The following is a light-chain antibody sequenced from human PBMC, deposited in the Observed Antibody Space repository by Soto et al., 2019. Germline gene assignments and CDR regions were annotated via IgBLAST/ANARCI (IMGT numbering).Light chain of an antibody. V-gene: IGLV2-14*03. CDR3: TSWTTSTTMI. J-gene: IGLJ2*01. CDR2: DVN. CDR1: SSDIGAYNC. Sequence: QSLLTQPASVSGSPGQSITISCTGTSSDIGAYNCVSWYQQHPGKAPKLMLYDVNIRPSGVSNRFSGSKSGNTASLTISGLQAEDEADYYCTSWTTSTTMIFGGGTKLTVL.